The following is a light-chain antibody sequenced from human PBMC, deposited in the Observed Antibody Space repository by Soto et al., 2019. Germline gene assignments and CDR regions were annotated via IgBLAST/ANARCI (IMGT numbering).Light chain of an antibody. CDR3: HQYGISPRT. J-gene: IGKJ1*01. CDR1: ESITSNY. V-gene: IGKV3-20*01. Sequence: EVVLTQSPGTLSLSPGERVTLSCRASESITSNYLAWYQQKPGQAPRLLIYGLFSRATGISDRFSGSGSGTDFTLTISRLEPEDFAVYYCHQYGISPRTFGPGTKVEIK. CDR2: GLF.